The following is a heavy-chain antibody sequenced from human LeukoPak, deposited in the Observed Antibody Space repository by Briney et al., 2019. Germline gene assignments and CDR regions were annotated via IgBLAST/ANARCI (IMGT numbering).Heavy chain of an antibody. CDR1: GFTFHDYA. CDR3: AKGQTIITMTTFDY. V-gene: IGHV3-9*03. D-gene: IGHD4-17*01. Sequence: GRSLRLSCAAPGFTFHDYAMHWVRQAPGKGLEWVSGISWNSGNIVYADSVKGRFTISRDNAKNSLYLQMDSLRAEDMALYYCAKGQTIITMTTFDYWGQGTLVTVSS. CDR2: ISWNSGNI. J-gene: IGHJ4*02.